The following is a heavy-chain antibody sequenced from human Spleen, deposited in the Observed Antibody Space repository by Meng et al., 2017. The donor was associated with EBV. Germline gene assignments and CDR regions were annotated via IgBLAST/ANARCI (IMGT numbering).Heavy chain of an antibody. V-gene: IGHV4-59*01. J-gene: IGHJ4*02. Sequence: QAQLQAQVPRLGKPSQTLSLTCAVSGGSTRSYYWSWIRQPLGKGLEWMGYINYLRGTNNNHTLKRRVTISVATIKNQLSLTLTSVTGTDTAVYYWARATSGNSYGYTDSWGQGILVTVSS. CDR2: INYLRGT. D-gene: IGHD5-18*01. CDR3: ARATSGNSYGYTDS. CDR1: GGSTRSYY.